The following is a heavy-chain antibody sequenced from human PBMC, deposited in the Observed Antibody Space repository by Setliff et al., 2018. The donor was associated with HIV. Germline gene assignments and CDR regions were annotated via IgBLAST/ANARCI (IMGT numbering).Heavy chain of an antibody. Sequence: PSETLSLTCTVSGGSISSYYWSWIRQPPGKRLEWVGHINYSGGTNYNPSLKSRVTISIDTSKNHFSLKLSSVTAADTAIYYCARVPRITTLRNAFDIWGQGTMVTVSS. CDR2: INYSGGT. V-gene: IGHV4-59*12. CDR3: ARVPRITTLRNAFDI. CDR1: GGSISSYY. J-gene: IGHJ3*02. D-gene: IGHD3-3*01.